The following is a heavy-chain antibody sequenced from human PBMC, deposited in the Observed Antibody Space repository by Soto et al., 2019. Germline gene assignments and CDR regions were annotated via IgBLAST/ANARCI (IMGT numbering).Heavy chain of an antibody. CDR1: GLNVSSNF. V-gene: IGHV3-66*01. D-gene: IGHD4-17*01. Sequence: EVQLVESGGGLVQPGGSLRLSCAASGLNVSSNFMSWVRQAPGKGLEWVSVIYRGAGSTYYADYVKGRFTISRDKSKNTVYLQMNSLRAEDTAVYYCARNHGDSNYYYSYYMDVWGKGTTVTVSS. CDR2: IYRGAGST. J-gene: IGHJ6*03. CDR3: ARNHGDSNYYYSYYMDV.